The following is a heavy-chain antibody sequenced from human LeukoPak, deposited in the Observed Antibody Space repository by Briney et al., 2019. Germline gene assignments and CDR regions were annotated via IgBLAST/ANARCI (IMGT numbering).Heavy chain of an antibody. D-gene: IGHD4-17*01. J-gene: IGHJ1*01. CDR1: GGTFSSYA. CDR2: IIPILGIA. Sequence: SVKVSCKASGGTFSSYAISWVRQAPGQGLEWMGRIIPILGIANYAQKFQGRVTITADKSTSTAYMELSSLRSEDTAVYYCASPTDGDYGPLSYFQHWGQGTLVTVSS. CDR3: ASPTDGDYGPLSYFQH. V-gene: IGHV1-69*04.